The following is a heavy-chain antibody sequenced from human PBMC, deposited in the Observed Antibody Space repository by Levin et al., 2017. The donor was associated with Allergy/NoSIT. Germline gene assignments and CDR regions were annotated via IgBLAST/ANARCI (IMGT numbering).Heavy chain of an antibody. D-gene: IGHD3-22*01. Sequence: ASVKVSCKASGYSFTGHFMHWVRQAPGQGLEWMGWINPNSGGTIYAQKFQGRVTMTRDTSISTAYMELSRLRSDDTAVYYCASDVRYYDSSGFLDWHFDLWGRGTLVTVSS. CDR2: INPNSGGT. CDR3: ASDVRYYDSSGFLDWHFDL. CDR1: GYSFTGHF. V-gene: IGHV1-2*02. J-gene: IGHJ2*01.